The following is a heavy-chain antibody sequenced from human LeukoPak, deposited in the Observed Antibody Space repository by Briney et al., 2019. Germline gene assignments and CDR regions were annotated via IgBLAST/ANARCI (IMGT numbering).Heavy chain of an antibody. CDR3: VRGAGPGTPFD. CDR2: INYDARSR. D-gene: IGHD1-1*01. CDR1: GFTFSLSW. Sequence: PGGSLRLSCAVSGFTFSLSWMHWVRQAPGKGLEWVSSINYDARSRTYADSVKGRLTISRDNAANTLFLQMNSLRVEDTAIYSCVRGAGPGTPFDWGQGVLVTVSS. V-gene: IGHV3-74*01. J-gene: IGHJ1*01.